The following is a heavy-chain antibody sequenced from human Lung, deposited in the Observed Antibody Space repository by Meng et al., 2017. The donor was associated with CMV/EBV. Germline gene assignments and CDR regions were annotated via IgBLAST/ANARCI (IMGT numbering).Heavy chain of an antibody. D-gene: IGHD2-15*01. CDR1: GFTFSSFA. CDR2: ISYNRFNE. V-gene: IGHV3-30-3*01. Sequence: GESXKISXAASGFTFSSFAMHWVRQAPGKGLEWVAVISYNRFNEYYADSVKGRFTISRDNSKNTLSLQMNSLRAEDTALYYCVRGQLFCSGGSCYQHFDPWGQGTLVTVSS. J-gene: IGHJ5*02. CDR3: VRGQLFCSGGSCYQHFDP.